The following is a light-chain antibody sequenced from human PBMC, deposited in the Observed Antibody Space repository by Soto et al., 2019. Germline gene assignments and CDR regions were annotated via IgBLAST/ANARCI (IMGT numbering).Light chain of an antibody. V-gene: IGKV3-15*01. CDR3: QQYNNWPGT. Sequence: EIVMTQSPATLSVSPGERATLSCRASRSVSSNLAWYQQKPGQAPRLLIYGASSMDTGIPARFSGSGSGTEFTLTISSLQSEDFAVYYCQQYNNWPGTFGQGTKVEIK. CDR2: GAS. J-gene: IGKJ1*01. CDR1: RSVSSN.